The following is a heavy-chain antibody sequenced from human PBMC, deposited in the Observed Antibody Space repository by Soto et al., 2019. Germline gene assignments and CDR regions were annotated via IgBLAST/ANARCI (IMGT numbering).Heavy chain of an antibody. J-gene: IGHJ4*02. D-gene: IGHD4-17*01. Sequence: QVQLVESGGGVVQPGRYLRISCAASGVTFSSYAMHWVRQAPGKGLEWVAVISYDGSNKYYADSVKGRFTISRDNSKNTLFLQMNSLRAEDTAVYYCARVGRLHYFDYWGQGTLVTVSS. CDR2: ISYDGSNK. CDR1: GVTFSSYA. CDR3: ARVGRLHYFDY. V-gene: IGHV3-30-3*01.